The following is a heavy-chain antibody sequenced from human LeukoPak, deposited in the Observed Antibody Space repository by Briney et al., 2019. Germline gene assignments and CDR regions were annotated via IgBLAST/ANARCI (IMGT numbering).Heavy chain of an antibody. CDR3: AKVGWGRFGELSAFDY. CDR1: GFTFSSSP. V-gene: IGHV3-30*17. Sequence: GRSLRLSCAASGFTFSSSPMHWVRQAPGRGLEWVALISSDGSNKYYADSVKGRFTISRDNSKNTLYLQMNSLRAEDTAVYYRAKVGWGRFGELSAFDYWGQGTLVTVSS. D-gene: IGHD3-10*01. J-gene: IGHJ4*02. CDR2: ISSDGSNK.